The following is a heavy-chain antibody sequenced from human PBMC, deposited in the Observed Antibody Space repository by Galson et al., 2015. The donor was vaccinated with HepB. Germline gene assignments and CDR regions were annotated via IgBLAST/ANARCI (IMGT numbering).Heavy chain of an antibody. CDR1: GGTFSTYA. V-gene: IGHV1-69*10. Sequence: SVKASCKASGGTFSTYAIGWVRQAPGQGLEWMGGIIPIIGATYAQKFQGRVTITVDKSTSTAYMELTSLRSEDTALYYCARSELSGTYDYWGLGTLVTVSS. CDR2: IIPIIGA. D-gene: IGHD3-10*01. CDR3: ARSELSGTYDY. J-gene: IGHJ4*02.